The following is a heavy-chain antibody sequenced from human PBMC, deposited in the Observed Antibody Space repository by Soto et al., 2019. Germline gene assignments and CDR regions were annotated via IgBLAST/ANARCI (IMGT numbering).Heavy chain of an antibody. Sequence: QVQLQQWGAGLLKPSETLSLTCAVYGGSFSGDSWNWIRQPPGKGLEWIGEINHYGSTKYNPSHKRRVTISVDTSKKQFSLSLSSVTAADTAVYYCARDADRIFGVVEFDSWGQGTLVTVSS. D-gene: IGHD3-3*02. CDR3: ARDADRIFGVVEFDS. CDR1: GGSFSGDS. J-gene: IGHJ4*02. CDR2: INHYGST. V-gene: IGHV4-34*01.